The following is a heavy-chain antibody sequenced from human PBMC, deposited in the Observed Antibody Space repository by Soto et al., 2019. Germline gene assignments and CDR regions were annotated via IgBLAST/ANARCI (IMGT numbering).Heavy chain of an antibody. J-gene: IGHJ6*02. Sequence: GASVKVSCKASGYTFTSYGISWVRQAPGQGLEWMGWISAYNGNTNYALKLQGRVTMTTDTSTSTAYMELRSLRSDDTAVYYCARDWNPAAIIVYYYYGMDVWGQGTTVTVSS. CDR1: GYTFTSYG. D-gene: IGHD2-2*01. V-gene: IGHV1-18*01. CDR2: ISAYNGNT. CDR3: ARDWNPAAIIVYYYYGMDV.